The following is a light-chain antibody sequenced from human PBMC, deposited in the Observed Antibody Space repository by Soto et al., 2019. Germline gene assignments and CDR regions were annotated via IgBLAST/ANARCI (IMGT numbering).Light chain of an antibody. Sequence: DIQMTQSPSTLSASVGDRVTITCRASQRISSWLAWYQQKPGKAPKLLIYDASSLESGVPSRFSGSGSGTEFTLPISSLQPDDFAPYYCQQYNTYPWTFGQGTKVEIK. CDR3: QQYNTYPWT. J-gene: IGKJ1*01. CDR2: DAS. CDR1: QRISSW. V-gene: IGKV1-5*01.